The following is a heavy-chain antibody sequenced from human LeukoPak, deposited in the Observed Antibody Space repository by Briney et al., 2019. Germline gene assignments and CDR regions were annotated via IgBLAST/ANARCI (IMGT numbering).Heavy chain of an antibody. V-gene: IGHV3-21*01. Sequence: GGSLRLSCAASGFTFSSYSMNWDRQAPGKGLEWVSSISSSSSYIYYADSVKGRFTISRDNAKNSLYLQMNSLRAEDTAVYYCARVGYCSSTSCYTDYWGQGTLVTVSS. J-gene: IGHJ4*02. CDR2: ISSSSSYI. D-gene: IGHD2-2*02. CDR1: GFTFSSYS. CDR3: ARVGYCSSTSCYTDY.